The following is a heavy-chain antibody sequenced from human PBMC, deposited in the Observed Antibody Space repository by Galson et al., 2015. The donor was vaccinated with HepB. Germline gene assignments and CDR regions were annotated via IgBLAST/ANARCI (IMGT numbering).Heavy chain of an antibody. CDR1: GYSISSGYY. CDR2: IYHSGST. D-gene: IGHD6-13*01. Sequence: SETLSLTCAVSGYSISSGYYWGWIRQPPGKGLEWIGSIYHSGSTYYNPSLKSQVTISVDTSKNQFSLKLSSVTAADTAVYYCASTAAYSSSWYENYYYGMDVWGQGTTVTVSS. V-gene: IGHV4-38-2*01. CDR3: ASTAAYSSSWYENYYYGMDV. J-gene: IGHJ6*02.